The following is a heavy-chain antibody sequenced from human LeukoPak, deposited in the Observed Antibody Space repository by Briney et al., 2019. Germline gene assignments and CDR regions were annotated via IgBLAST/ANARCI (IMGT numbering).Heavy chain of an antibody. CDR1: GFTFSSYG. CDR3: ARDGPRTSDAFDI. CDR2: ISYDGSNK. Sequence: GGSLRLSCAASGFTFSSYGMHWVRQAPGKGLEWVAVISYDGSNKYYADSVKGRFTISRDNAKNSLYLQMNSLRAEDTALYYCARDGPRTSDAFDIWGQGTMVTVSS. V-gene: IGHV3-30*03. J-gene: IGHJ3*02.